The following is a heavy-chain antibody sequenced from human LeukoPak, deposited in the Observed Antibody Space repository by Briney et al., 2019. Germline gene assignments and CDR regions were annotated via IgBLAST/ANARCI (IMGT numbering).Heavy chain of an antibody. V-gene: IGHV4-34*01. CDR3: ARHISAYSSFDP. J-gene: IGHJ5*02. Sequence: SETLSLTCAVYGGSFSGYYWSWIRQPPGKGLEWIGEINHSGSTNYNPSLKSRVTISVDTSKNQFSLKLSSVTAADTAVYYCARHISAYSSFDPWGQGTPVTVSS. CDR2: INHSGST. D-gene: IGHD3-22*01. CDR1: GGSFSGYY.